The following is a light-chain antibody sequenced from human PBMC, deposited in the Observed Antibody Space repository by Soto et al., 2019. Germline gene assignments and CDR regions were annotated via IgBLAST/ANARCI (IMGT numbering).Light chain of an antibody. CDR2: ATS. V-gene: IGKV3-20*01. J-gene: IGKJ2*01. CDR3: QQFGSSLYT. Sequence: EIVLTQSPGTLSLSPGERATLSCRTSQSVDSAYLAWYQQKPGQAPRLLIYATSTRATGIPDRFSGSGSGADFTLTISRLQPEDCAVYYCQQFGSSLYTFGQGTKLEIK. CDR1: QSVDSAY.